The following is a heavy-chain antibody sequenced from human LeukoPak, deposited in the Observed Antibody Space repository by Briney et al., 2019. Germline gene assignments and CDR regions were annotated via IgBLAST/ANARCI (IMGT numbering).Heavy chain of an antibody. CDR2: INHSGSA. J-gene: IGHJ4*02. CDR3: ARGQGTVTTH. D-gene: IGHD4-17*01. CDR1: GGSFSGYY. Sequence: SETLSLTCAVSGGSFSGYYWTWIRQPPGKGLEWIGEINHSGSANHNPSLKSRVTISLDTSKNQFSLKLSSVTAADTAVYYCARGQGTVTTHWGQGTLVTVSS. V-gene: IGHV4-34*01.